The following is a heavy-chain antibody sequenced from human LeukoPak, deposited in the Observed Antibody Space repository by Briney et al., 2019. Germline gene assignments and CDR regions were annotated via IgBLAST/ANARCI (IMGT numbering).Heavy chain of an antibody. CDR2: ISSSSSTI. V-gene: IGHV3-48*02. CDR3: ADPLFDY. Sequence: GGSLRLSCAASGFTFSSYSMNWVRQAPGKGLEWVSYISSSSSTIYYADSVKGRFTISLDNAKNSLYLQMNNLRDDDTAVYYCADPLFDYFGQGTLVTVSS. J-gene: IGHJ4*02. CDR1: GFTFSSYS.